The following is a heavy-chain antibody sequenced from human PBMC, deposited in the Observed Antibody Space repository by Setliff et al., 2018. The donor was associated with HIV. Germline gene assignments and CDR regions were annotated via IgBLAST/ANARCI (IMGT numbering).Heavy chain of an antibody. CDR3: ARGDPGHFDY. CDR1: GYTFSSYG. J-gene: IGHJ4*02. CDR2: ISAYNGNT. V-gene: IGHV1-18*01. Sequence: VSCKASGYTFSSYGISWVRQAPGQGVEWMGWISAYNGNTNYAQKFQGRVTITTDESTSTAYMELSSLRSEDTAVYYCARGDPGHFDYWGQGTLVTVSS.